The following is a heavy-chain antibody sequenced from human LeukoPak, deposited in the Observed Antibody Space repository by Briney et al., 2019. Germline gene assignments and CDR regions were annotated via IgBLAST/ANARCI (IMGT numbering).Heavy chain of an antibody. CDR1: GFTFNTYA. Sequence: PGGSLRLSCAASGFTFNTYAMHWVRQAPGKGLEWVAVISYDGSNTHYADSVKGRFTISRDNSKNTLYLQMNSLRGEDTAVYNCARHWDLLDYWGQGTLVTVSS. CDR2: ISYDGSNT. J-gene: IGHJ4*02. CDR3: ARHWDLLDY. D-gene: IGHD7-27*01. V-gene: IGHV3-30-3*01.